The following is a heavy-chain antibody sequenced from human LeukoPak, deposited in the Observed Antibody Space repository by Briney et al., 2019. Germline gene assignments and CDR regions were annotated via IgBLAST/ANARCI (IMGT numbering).Heavy chain of an antibody. J-gene: IGHJ4*02. Sequence: GGSLRLSCAASGFTFSSYAMHWVRQAPGKGLEWVAVISYDGSNKYYADSVKGRFTISRDSSKNTLYLQMNSLRAEDTAVYYCASSKQWLSYFDYWGQGTLVTVSS. CDR1: GFTFSSYA. CDR3: ASSKQWLSYFDY. CDR2: ISYDGSNK. V-gene: IGHV3-30*04. D-gene: IGHD6-19*01.